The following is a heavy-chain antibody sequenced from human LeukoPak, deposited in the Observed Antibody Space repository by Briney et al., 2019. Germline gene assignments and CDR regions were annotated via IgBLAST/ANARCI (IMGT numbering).Heavy chain of an antibody. CDR3: ARGARKGDDYGGFFDY. J-gene: IGHJ4*01. V-gene: IGHV3-30*04. D-gene: IGHD4-23*01. CDR1: GFTFSSYA. Sequence: GGSLRLSCVASGFTFSSYAMHWVRQAPGKGLEWVAVISYDGSNKYYADSVKGRFTISRDNSKNTLFLQMNSLRAEDTAVHYCARGARKGDDYGGFFDYWGHGTLVTVSS. CDR2: ISYDGSNK.